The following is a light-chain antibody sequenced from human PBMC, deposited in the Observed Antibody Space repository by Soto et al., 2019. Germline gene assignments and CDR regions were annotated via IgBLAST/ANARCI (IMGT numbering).Light chain of an antibody. Sequence: EIVMTQSPGTPSVSPGERATLSCRASQNVISNLAWYQQRPGQAPRLLIYSASTRATGIPARFSGSGSGTEFTLTISSLQSGDAAVYYCQQYYEWPRGTFGQGTKVEIK. CDR1: QNVISN. CDR3: QQYYEWPRGT. CDR2: SAS. V-gene: IGKV3-15*01. J-gene: IGKJ1*01.